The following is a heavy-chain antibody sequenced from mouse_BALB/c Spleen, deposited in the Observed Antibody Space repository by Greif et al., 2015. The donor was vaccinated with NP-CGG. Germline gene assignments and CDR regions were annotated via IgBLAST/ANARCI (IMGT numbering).Heavy chain of an antibody. V-gene: IGHV14-3*02. CDR1: GFNIKDTY. CDR3: ARSRRPNYFDY. Sequence: EVQLVESGAELVKPGASVKLSCTASGFNIKDTYMHWVKQRPEQGLEWIGRIDPANGNTKYDPKFQGKATITADTSSNTASLQLSSLTSEDTAVYYCARSRRPNYFDYWGQGTTLTVSS. J-gene: IGHJ2*01. CDR2: IDPANGNT.